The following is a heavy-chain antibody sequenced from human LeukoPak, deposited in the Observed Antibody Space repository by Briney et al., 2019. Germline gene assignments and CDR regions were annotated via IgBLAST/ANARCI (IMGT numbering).Heavy chain of an antibody. CDR2: INWNGGST. D-gene: IGHD3-3*01. J-gene: IGHJ6*03. Sequence: PGGSLRLSCAASGFTFDDYGMSWVRQAPGKGLEWVSGINWNGGSTGYADSAKGRFTISRDNAKNSLYLQMNSLRAEDTALYYCARGLRITIFGVVDDYYYYMDVWGKGTTVTVSS. CDR1: GFTFDDYG. V-gene: IGHV3-20*04. CDR3: ARGLRITIFGVVDDYYYYMDV.